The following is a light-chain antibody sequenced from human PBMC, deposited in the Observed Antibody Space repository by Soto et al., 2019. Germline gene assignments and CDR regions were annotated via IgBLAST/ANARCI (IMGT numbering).Light chain of an antibody. CDR1: QSVTSNY. CDR3: QQYTAWPLT. V-gene: IGKV3-20*01. CDR2: GIS. Sequence: VMPQSPATLSVSPGEGATLSCRASQSVTSNYLAWYQQKPGKAPRPLIHGISNRATGVPDRFSGSGSGTDFTLTISRLEPEDFAVYYCQQYTAWPLTFGQGTKVDIK. J-gene: IGKJ1*01.